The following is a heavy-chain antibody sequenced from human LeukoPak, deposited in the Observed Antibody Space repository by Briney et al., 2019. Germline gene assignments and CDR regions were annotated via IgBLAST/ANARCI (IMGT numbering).Heavy chain of an antibody. Sequence: SVKLSCKASGGTFNSYAINWVRQAPGQGLEWMGGIIPKYGKANYAQSLQDRVTITADDSTSTAYMELSSLRSEDTAVYYCAWTAYTGGWDFDYWGQGTLVAVSS. CDR2: IIPKYGKA. D-gene: IGHD6-19*01. CDR3: AWTAYTGGWDFDY. V-gene: IGHV1-69*01. J-gene: IGHJ4*02. CDR1: GGTFNSYA.